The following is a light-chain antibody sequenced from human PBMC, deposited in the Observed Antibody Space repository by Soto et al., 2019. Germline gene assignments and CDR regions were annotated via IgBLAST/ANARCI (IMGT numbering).Light chain of an antibody. CDR1: SSDVGGYNY. CDR3: SSYTSSSTLV. J-gene: IGLJ2*01. Sequence: QSVLTQPASVSGSPGQSITISCTGTSSDVGGYNYVSWYQQHPGKAPKLMIYDVSNRPSGVSNRISGSKSGNTASLTISGLQAEDEADYYCSSYTSSSTLVFGGGTKVTV. V-gene: IGLV2-14*01. CDR2: DVS.